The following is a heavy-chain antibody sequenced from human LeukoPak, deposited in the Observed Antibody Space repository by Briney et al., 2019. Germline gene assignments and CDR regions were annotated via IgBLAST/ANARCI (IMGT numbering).Heavy chain of an antibody. Sequence: GSLRLSCAASGFTFGSYAMTWVRQPPGKGLEWIGYIYYSGSTNYNPSLKSRVTISLDTSKNQFSLKLSSVTAADTAVYYCAGHHPRNTVDFWGQGTLVTVSS. CDR3: AGHHPRNTVDF. J-gene: IGHJ4*02. D-gene: IGHD2/OR15-2a*01. V-gene: IGHV4-59*08. CDR1: GFTFGSYA. CDR2: IYYSGST.